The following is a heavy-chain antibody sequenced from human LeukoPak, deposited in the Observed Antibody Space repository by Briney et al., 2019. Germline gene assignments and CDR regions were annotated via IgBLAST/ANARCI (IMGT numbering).Heavy chain of an antibody. D-gene: IGHD6-19*01. V-gene: IGHV3-43*02. J-gene: IGHJ4*02. CDR2: IRGDGRTT. Sequence: GGSLRLSCAASGFTFGDYAMHWVRQAPGKGLAWVSLIRGDGRTTSYAGSVKGRFTISRDNSKNSLYLQMSSLRGEDTAMYYCAKDAVAGTWLHYWGQGTLVTVSS. CDR3: AKDAVAGTWLHY. CDR1: GFTFGDYA.